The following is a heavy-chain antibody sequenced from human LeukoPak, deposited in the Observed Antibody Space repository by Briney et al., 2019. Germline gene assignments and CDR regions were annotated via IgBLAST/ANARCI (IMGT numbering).Heavy chain of an antibody. J-gene: IGHJ4*02. Sequence: SETLSLTCTVSGGSISSSSYYWSWIRQPAGKGLEWIGRIYTSGSTNYNPSLKSRVTISVDTSKNQFSLKLSSVTAADTAVYYCARGPYIAAANYYFDYWGQGTLVTVSS. CDR1: GGSISSSSYY. V-gene: IGHV4-61*02. CDR3: ARGPYIAAANYYFDY. D-gene: IGHD6-13*01. CDR2: IYTSGST.